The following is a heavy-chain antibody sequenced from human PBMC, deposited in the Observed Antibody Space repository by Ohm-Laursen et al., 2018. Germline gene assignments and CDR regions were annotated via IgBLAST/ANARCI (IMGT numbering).Heavy chain of an antibody. CDR3: ARGRIRGWYSAFDI. CDR1: GGSISSYY. CDR2: IYYSGST. J-gene: IGHJ3*02. V-gene: IGHV4-59*12. Sequence: TLSLTCTVSGGSISSYYWSWIRQPPGKGLEWIGYIYYSGSTNYNPSLKSRVTISVDTSKDQFSLKLSSVTAADTAVYYCARGRIRGWYSAFDIWGQGTMVTVSS. D-gene: IGHD6-19*01.